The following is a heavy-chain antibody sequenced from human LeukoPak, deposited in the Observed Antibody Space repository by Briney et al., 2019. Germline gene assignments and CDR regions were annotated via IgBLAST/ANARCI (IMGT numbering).Heavy chain of an antibody. Sequence: ASVKVSCKVSGYTLTELSMHWVRQAPGKGLEWMGWFDPEDGETIYAQKFQGRVTMTEDTSTDTAHMELSSLRSEDTAVYYCATDPLDYRDYVGDYWGQGTLVTVSS. CDR1: GYTLTELS. J-gene: IGHJ4*02. V-gene: IGHV1-24*01. CDR3: ATDPLDYRDYVGDY. D-gene: IGHD4-17*01. CDR2: FDPEDGET.